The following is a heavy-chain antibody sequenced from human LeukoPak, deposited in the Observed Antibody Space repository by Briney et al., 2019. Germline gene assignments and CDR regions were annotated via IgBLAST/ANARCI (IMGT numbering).Heavy chain of an antibody. V-gene: IGHV3-48*04. J-gene: IGHJ4*02. CDR2: ISSSSSTI. Sequence: GGSLRLSCAASGFTSSSYSMNWVRQAPGKGLEWVSYISSSSSTIYYADSVKGRFTISRDNAKNSLYLQMNSLRAEDTAVYYCARDWTDGIVVVPAAIDYWGQGTLVTVSS. D-gene: IGHD2-2*01. CDR3: ARDWTDGIVVVPAAIDY. CDR1: GFTSSSYS.